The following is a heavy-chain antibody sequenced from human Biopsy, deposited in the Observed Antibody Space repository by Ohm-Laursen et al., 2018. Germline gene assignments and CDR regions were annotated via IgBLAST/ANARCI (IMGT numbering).Heavy chain of an antibody. CDR1: GFSFDDFA. CDR2: IDWNSRNI. Sequence: SLRLSCAASGFSFDDFAMHWVRQSPGKGLEWVAGIDWNSRNINYGDSVKGRFSVSRDNAKNSLYLQMNSLRGEDTALYYCVKDTNWNYVWDRPGATKGMDVWGQGTAVTVSS. D-gene: IGHD1-7*01. CDR3: VKDTNWNYVWDRPGATKGMDV. J-gene: IGHJ6*02. V-gene: IGHV3-9*01.